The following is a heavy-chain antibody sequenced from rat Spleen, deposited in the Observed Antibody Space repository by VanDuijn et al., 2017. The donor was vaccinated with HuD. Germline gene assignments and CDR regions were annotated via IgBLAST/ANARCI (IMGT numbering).Heavy chain of an antibody. CDR1: GFTFSNYG. D-gene: IGHD1-2*01. Sequence: EVKLVESGGGLVQPGRSLKLSCAASGFTFSNYGMHWIRQAPTKGLEWVASISPSGGNTYYRDSVKGRFTISRDNAKNTQYLQMDSLRSEDTATYYCARHEDSSYPSFAYWGQGTLVTVSS. J-gene: IGHJ3*01. CDR3: ARHEDSSYPSFAY. CDR2: ISPSGGNT. V-gene: IGHV5S13*01.